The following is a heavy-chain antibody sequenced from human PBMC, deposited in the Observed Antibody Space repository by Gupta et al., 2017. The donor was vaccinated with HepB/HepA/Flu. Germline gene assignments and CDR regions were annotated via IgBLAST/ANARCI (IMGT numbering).Heavy chain of an antibody. Sequence: QLQQWGAGLLKPSETLSLTCAVYGGSFSGYSGCWIRQSRGKGQEWFGEINHSGSPNYNPSLKSRVTITVDTSKNEFSLNLSSVTPADTAVYYCARVTSNYCSSTSCHYYYYYMDVWGKGTTVTVSS. V-gene: IGHV4-34*01. CDR2: INHSGSP. J-gene: IGHJ6*03. D-gene: IGHD2-2*01. CDR1: GGSFSGYS. CDR3: ARVTSNYCSSTSCHYYYYYMDV.